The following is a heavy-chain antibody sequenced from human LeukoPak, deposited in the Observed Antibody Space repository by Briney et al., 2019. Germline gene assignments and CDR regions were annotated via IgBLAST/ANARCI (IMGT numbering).Heavy chain of an antibody. Sequence: PGGSLRLSCAASGFTFSDYYMSWIRQAPGKGLEWVSYISSSGSTIYYADSVKGRFTISRDNAKNSLYLQMNSLRAEDTAVYYCARDEVTTSIVHAFDIWGQGTMVTVSS. CDR1: GFTFSDYY. V-gene: IGHV3-11*04. D-gene: IGHD4-17*01. J-gene: IGHJ3*02. CDR2: ISSSGSTI. CDR3: ARDEVTTSIVHAFDI.